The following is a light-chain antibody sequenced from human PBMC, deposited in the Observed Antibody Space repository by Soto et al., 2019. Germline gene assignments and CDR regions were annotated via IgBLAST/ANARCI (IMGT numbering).Light chain of an antibody. J-gene: IGKJ5*01. V-gene: IGKV1-9*01. Sequence: DIQLTQSPSFLSASVGDRVTITCPASQGISSYLAWYQQKPGKAPKLLIYAASTLQSGVPLRFSGSGSGTSFTLTISSLQPEDFATYYCQQLLSYPITFGQGTRPEIK. CDR1: QGISSY. CDR3: QQLLSYPIT. CDR2: AAS.